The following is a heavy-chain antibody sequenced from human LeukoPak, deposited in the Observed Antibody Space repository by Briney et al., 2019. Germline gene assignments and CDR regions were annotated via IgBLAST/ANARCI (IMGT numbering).Heavy chain of an antibody. CDR2: ISAYSGNT. J-gene: IGHJ4*02. Sequence: ASVKVSCKASGYTFTSYGISWVRQAPGQGLEWMGWISAYSGNTNYAQKLQGRVTMTTDTSTSTAYMELRSLRSDDTAVYYCARQWYNWNSNNYFDSWGQGTLVTVSS. V-gene: IGHV1-18*01. D-gene: IGHD1-7*01. CDR3: ARQWYNWNSNNYFDS. CDR1: GYTFTSYG.